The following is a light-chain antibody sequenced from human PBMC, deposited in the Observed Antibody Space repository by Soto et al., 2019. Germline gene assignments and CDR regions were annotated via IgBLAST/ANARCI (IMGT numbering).Light chain of an antibody. J-gene: IGLJ2*01. CDR3: SSYGCSNNFVV. CDR2: DVI. V-gene: IGLV2-8*01. CDR1: SSDVGGYNY. Sequence: QSALTQPPSASGSPGQSVTISCTGTSSDVGGYNYVSWYQHHPGKPPKLILYDVIKRPSGVPDRFSGSKSGNTASLTVSGLHAEYEADSYCSSYGCSNNFVVFGGGTKLTVL.